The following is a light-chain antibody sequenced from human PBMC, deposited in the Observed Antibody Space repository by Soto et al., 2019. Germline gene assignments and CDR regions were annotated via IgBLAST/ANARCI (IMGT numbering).Light chain of an antibody. Sequence: DSQMTQYPSTLSASVGDRVTITCRASLSISSWLAWYQQKPGKAPKLLISKASTLHSGVPPRFSGSGSGTEFTLIISSLQPDDFATYYCQQYESYPMTFGGGTKVEIK. CDR3: QQYESYPMT. V-gene: IGKV1-5*03. CDR2: KAS. J-gene: IGKJ4*01. CDR1: LSISSW.